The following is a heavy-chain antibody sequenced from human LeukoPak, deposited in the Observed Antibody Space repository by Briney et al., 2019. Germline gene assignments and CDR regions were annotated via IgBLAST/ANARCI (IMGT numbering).Heavy chain of an antibody. D-gene: IGHD6-19*01. J-gene: IGHJ4*02. CDR3: ARRHGSGWFYFDY. V-gene: IGHV3-48*01. CDR2: FSDSSSTI. Sequence: GGPLRLSCAASGFTFSNYGMNWVRQATGKGLEWVSYFSDSSSTIYYADSVKGRFTISRDNAQNSLYLQMNSLRAEDTAVYYCARRHGSGWFYFDYWGQGTLVTVSS. CDR1: GFTFSNYG.